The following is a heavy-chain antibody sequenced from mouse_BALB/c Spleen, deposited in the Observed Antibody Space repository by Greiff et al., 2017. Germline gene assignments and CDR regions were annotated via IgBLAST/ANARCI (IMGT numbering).Heavy chain of an antibody. D-gene: IGHD2-10*02. V-gene: IGHV1S56*01. J-gene: IGHJ4*01. Sequence: QVQLQQSGAELARPGASVKISCKASGYTFTSYDINWVKQRPGQGLEWIGWIYPGDGSTKYNEKFKGKATLTADKSSSTAYMQLSSLTSENSAVYFCARSYGKGAMDYWGQGTSVTVSS. CDR3: ARSYGKGAMDY. CDR1: GYTFTSYD. CDR2: IYPGDGST.